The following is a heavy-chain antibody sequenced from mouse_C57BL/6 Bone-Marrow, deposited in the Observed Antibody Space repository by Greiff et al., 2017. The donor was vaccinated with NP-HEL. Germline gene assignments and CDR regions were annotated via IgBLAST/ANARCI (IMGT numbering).Heavy chain of an antibody. J-gene: IGHJ2*01. CDR3: ASLLWSDY. D-gene: IGHD1-1*02. V-gene: IGHV5-17*01. CDR2: ISSGSSTI. Sequence: EVKLMESGGGLVKPGGSLKLSCAASGFTFSDYGMHWVRQAPEKGLEWVAYISSGSSTIYYADTVKGRFTISRDNAKNTLFLQMTSLRSEDTAMYYCASLLWSDYWGQGTTLTVSS. CDR1: GFTFSDYG.